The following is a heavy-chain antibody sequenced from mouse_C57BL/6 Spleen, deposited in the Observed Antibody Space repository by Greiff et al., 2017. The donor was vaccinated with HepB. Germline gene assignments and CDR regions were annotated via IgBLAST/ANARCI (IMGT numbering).Heavy chain of an antibody. CDR2: IDPEDGDT. CDR3: TAYDSGYAMDY. CDR1: GFNIKDYY. Sequence: VQLQQSGAELVRPGASVKLSCTASGFNIKDYYMHWVKQRPEQGLEWIGRIDPEDGDTEYAPKFQGKATMTADTSSNTAYLQLSSLTSADTAVYYCTAYDSGYAMDYWGQGTSVTVSS. D-gene: IGHD2-12*01. V-gene: IGHV14-1*01. J-gene: IGHJ4*01.